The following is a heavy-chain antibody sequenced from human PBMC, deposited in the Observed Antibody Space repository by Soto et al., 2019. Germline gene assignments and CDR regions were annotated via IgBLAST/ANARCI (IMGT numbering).Heavy chain of an antibody. CDR2: IHYSGST. CDR1: GDSVTISDYY. V-gene: IGHV4-39*01. CDR3: AAHDSGGYYAEY. Sequence: QLQLQESGPGLVKPSETLSLTCTVSGDSVTISDYYWGWIRQPPGKGLEWIGSIHYSGSTYYNPSPQGPSPLSRSTSKKQFPLKLTSVTAADAAVYYCAAHDSGGYYAEYWGQGTLVTVSA. J-gene: IGHJ4*02. D-gene: IGHD3-22*01.